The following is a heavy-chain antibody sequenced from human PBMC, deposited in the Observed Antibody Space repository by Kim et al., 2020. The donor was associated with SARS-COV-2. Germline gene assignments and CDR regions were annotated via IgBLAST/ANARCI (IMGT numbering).Heavy chain of an antibody. CDR2: ISSSGSTI. CDR3: ARVSYPGMVVTAIRFGMDV. J-gene: IGHJ6*02. CDR1: GFTFSSYE. D-gene: IGHD2-21*02. V-gene: IGHV3-48*03. Sequence: GGSLRLSCAASGFTFSSYEMNWVRQAPGKGLEWVSYISSSGSTIYYADSVKGRFTISRDNAKNSLYLQMNSLRAEDTAVYYCARVSYPGMVVTAIRFGMDVWGQGTTVTVSS.